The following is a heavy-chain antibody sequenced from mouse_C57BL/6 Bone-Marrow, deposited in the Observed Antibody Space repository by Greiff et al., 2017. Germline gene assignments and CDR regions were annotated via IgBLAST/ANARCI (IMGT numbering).Heavy chain of an antibody. CDR2: IYPRSGNT. V-gene: IGHV1-81*01. CDR1: GYTFTSYG. J-gene: IGHJ1*03. Sequence: QVQLKQSGAELARPGASVKLSCKASGYTFTSYGISWVKQRTGQGLEWIGEIYPRSGNTYYNEKFKGKGTLTADKSSCTAYMELRSLTSEDSAVYFCARWFLDVWGTGTTVTVSS. CDR3: ARWFLDV. D-gene: IGHD2-2*01.